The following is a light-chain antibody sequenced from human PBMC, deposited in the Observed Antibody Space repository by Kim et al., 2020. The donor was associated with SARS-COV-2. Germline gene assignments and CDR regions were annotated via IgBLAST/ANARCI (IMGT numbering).Light chain of an antibody. J-gene: IGKJ4*01. Sequence: LSPRERATLSCRASQSVTYALAWYQQKPGQTPRLLIYDASNRATGTPARFSGSGFGTDFTLTISSLEPEDSAVYYCHQRSAWPRTFGGGTKVDIK. CDR2: DAS. V-gene: IGKV3-11*01. CDR1: QSVTYA. CDR3: HQRSAWPRT.